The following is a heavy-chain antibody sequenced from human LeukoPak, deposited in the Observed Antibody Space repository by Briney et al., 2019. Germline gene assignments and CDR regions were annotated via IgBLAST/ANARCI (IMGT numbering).Heavy chain of an antibody. CDR2: IYYSGST. J-gene: IGHJ3*02. V-gene: IGHV4-59*01. D-gene: IGHD6-25*01. CDR3: ARGGYGDAFDI. CDR1: GGSISSYY. Sequence: PSETLSLTCTVSGGSISSYYWSWIRQPPGKGLEWIGYIYYSGSTNYNPSLKSRVTISVDTSKNQFSLKLSSVTAADTAVYYCARGGYGDAFDIWGQGTMVTVSS.